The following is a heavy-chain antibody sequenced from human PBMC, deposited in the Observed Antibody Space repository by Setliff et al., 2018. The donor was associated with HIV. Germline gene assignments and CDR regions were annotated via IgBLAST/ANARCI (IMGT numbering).Heavy chain of an antibody. CDR2: ISIFNYQT. D-gene: IGHD3-9*01. J-gene: IGHJ4*02. V-gene: IGHV1-18*01. Sequence: ASVKVSCKASGYSFTSYGIAWVRQAPGQGLEWMGWISIFNYQTHYAQKFQDRVTMTTDISASTAYVELKSLRSDDTAVYFCARRAAFDSHHYLDFWGQGSRGTSPQ. CDR1: GYSFTSYG. CDR3: ARRAAFDSHHYLDF.